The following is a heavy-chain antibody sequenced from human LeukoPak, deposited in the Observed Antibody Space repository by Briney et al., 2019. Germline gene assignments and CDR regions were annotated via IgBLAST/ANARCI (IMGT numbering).Heavy chain of an antibody. J-gene: IGHJ4*02. CDR3: VNAGYCSGGSCSPIDY. CDR1: GGSISSSSYY. D-gene: IGHD2-15*01. Sequence: SETLSLTCTASGGSISSSSYYWGWIRQPPGKGLEWIGSIYYSGSTYYNPSLKSRVTISVDTSKNQFSLKLSSVTAADTAVYYCVNAGYCSGGSCSPIDYWGQGTLVTVSS. CDR2: IYYSGST. V-gene: IGHV4-39*01.